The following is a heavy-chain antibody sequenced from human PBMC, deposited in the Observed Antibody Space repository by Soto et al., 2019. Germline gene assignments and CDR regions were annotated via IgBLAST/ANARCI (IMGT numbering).Heavy chain of an antibody. CDR1: GYTLTELS. D-gene: IGHD1-1*01. CDR2: FDPEDGET. V-gene: IGHV1-24*01. J-gene: IGHJ4*02. Sequence: GASVKVSCKVSGYTLTELSMHWVRQAPGKGLEWMGGFDPEDGETIYAQKFQGRVTMTEDTSTDTAYMELSSLRSEDTAVYYCATDLPVQLERGHTFWYWGQGTLVTVSS. CDR3: ATDLPVQLERGHTFWY.